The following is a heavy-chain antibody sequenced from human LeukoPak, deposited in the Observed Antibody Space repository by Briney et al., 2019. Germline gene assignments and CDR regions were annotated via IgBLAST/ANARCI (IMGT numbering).Heavy chain of an antibody. V-gene: IGHV3-23*01. D-gene: IGHD3-10*01. CDR1: GFTFSSYG. CDR3: AKGRMVRESTPFDY. CDR2: ISGSGGST. Sequence: GGSLRLSCTASGFTFSSYGMSWVRQAPGKGLEWVSAISGSGGSTYYADSVKGRFTISRDNSKNTLYLQMNSLRAEDTAVYYCAKGRMVRESTPFDYWGQGTLVTVSS. J-gene: IGHJ4*02.